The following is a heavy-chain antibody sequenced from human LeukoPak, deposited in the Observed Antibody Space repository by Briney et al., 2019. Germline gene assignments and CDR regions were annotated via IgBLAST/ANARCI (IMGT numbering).Heavy chain of an antibody. Sequence: PSETLSLTCTVSGGSISSGSYYWGWIRQPPGKGLEWIGSIYYSGTTYYNPSLKTRVTIGTSENQFSLKLSSVSAADTAVYYCARHIYGYYYYYYMDVWGKGTTVTVSS. J-gene: IGHJ6*03. V-gene: IGHV4-39*01. CDR1: GGSISSGSYY. CDR2: IYYSGTT. D-gene: IGHD2/OR15-2a*01. CDR3: ARHIYGYYYYYYMDV.